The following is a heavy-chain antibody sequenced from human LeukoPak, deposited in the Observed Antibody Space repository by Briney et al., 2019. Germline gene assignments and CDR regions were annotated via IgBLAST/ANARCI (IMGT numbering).Heavy chain of an antibody. Sequence: SETLSLTCTVSGGSISSSSYYWSWIRQPAGKGPEWIGRIYTSGSTNYNPSLKSRVTMSVDTSKNQFSLKLSSVTAADTAVYYCARDSGSYLDYWGQGTLVTVSS. D-gene: IGHD1-26*01. J-gene: IGHJ4*02. CDR3: ARDSGSYLDY. CDR2: IYTSGST. V-gene: IGHV4-61*02. CDR1: GGSISSSSYY.